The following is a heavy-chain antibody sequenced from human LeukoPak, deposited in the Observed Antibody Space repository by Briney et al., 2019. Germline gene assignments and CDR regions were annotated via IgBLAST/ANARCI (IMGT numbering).Heavy chain of an antibody. CDR3: ASESAADDAFDI. J-gene: IGHJ3*02. CDR1: GGTFSSYA. CDR2: IISIFGTA. Sequence: SVKVSCKASGGTFSSYAISWVRQAPGQGLEWMGGIISIFGTANYAQKFQGRVTITADESTSTAYMELSSLRSEDTAVYYCASESAADDAFDIWGQGTMVTVSS. D-gene: IGHD6-25*01. V-gene: IGHV1-69*13.